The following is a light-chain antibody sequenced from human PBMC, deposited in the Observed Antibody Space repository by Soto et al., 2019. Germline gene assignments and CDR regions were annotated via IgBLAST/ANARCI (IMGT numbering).Light chain of an antibody. CDR1: QSTYTN. V-gene: IGKV3-15*01. CDR2: GAS. Sequence: IGMTQSPATLSVSPGERVTLSCRASQSTYTNLAWYQHKPGQAPRLLIYGASTRATAIPARFSGSGSGTEFTLTISSLQSEDFAVYYCQQYNKWPLTFGGGTKLEIK. CDR3: QQYNKWPLT. J-gene: IGKJ4*01.